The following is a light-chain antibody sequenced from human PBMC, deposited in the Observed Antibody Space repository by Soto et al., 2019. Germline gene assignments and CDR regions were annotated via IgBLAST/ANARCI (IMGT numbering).Light chain of an antibody. CDR3: QTWGAGIV. CDR1: SGHSSSA. Sequence: QSVLTQSPSASASLGASVKLTCTLSSGHSSSAIAWHQQQPEKGPRFLMKLNTDGTHIKGGGTPDRFSGSSSGAERYLTISSLRSEDEADYYCQTWGAGIVFGGGTKVTVL. CDR2: LNTDGTH. J-gene: IGLJ3*02. V-gene: IGLV4-69*01.